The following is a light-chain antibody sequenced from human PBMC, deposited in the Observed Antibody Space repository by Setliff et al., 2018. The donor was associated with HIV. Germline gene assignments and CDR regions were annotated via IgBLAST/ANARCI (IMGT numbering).Light chain of an antibody. Sequence: QSALAQPASVSGSPGQSITISCTGTSSGVGAYNYVSWYQQHPGKAPKLMIYEVGNRPSGVSNRFSGSKSGNTASLTISGLQAEDEADYYCSSYTTTNTGVFGGGT. V-gene: IGLV2-14*01. CDR3: SSYTTTNTGV. J-gene: IGLJ2*01. CDR2: EVG. CDR1: SSGVGAYNY.